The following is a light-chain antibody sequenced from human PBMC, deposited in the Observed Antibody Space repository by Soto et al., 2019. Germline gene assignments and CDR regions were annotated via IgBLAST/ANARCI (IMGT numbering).Light chain of an antibody. Sequence: SVLTQPPSVSAAPGQRVTISRSGNSPNIGGNSVSWYQQLPGTAPKLLIYDDDKRPSGIPDRFSGSKSGTSATLGITGFQTGDEADYYCGSWDSSLSAYVFGTGTKVTVL. CDR1: SPNIGGNS. V-gene: IGLV1-51*01. CDR2: DDD. J-gene: IGLJ1*01. CDR3: GSWDSSLSAYV.